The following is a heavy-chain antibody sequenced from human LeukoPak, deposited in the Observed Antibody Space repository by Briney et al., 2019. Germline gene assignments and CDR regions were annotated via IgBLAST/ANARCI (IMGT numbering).Heavy chain of an antibody. J-gene: IGHJ4*02. V-gene: IGHV3-20*04. Sequence: GGSLRLSCTAAGFTFNDFGMNWVRQIPGKGLEWVSGINWNGDSIGYAASVKGRFTISRDNAKNTLYLQMNSLGVDDTAIYYCARAIDFYDSSGYQAYFAYWGQGTPVTVSS. CDR2: INWNGDSI. CDR3: ARAIDFYDSSGYQAYFAY. CDR1: GFTFNDFG. D-gene: IGHD3-22*01.